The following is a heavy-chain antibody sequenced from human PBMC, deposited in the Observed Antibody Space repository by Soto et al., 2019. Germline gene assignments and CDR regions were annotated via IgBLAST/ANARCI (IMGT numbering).Heavy chain of an antibody. CDR2: ISGSGGST. CDR3: AKVHYGEDRSDY. J-gene: IGHJ4*02. V-gene: IGHV3-23*01. CDR1: GFTLSSYA. Sequence: GGSLRLSCAASGFTLSSYAMSWVRQAPGKGLEWVSAISGSGGSTYYADSVKGRFTISRDNSKNTLYLQMNSLRAEDTAVYYCAKVHYGEDRSDYWGQGTLVTVSS. D-gene: IGHD4-17*01.